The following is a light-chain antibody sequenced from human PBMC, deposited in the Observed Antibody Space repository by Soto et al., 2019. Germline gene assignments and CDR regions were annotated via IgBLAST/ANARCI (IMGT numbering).Light chain of an antibody. CDR1: NSNIGKNT. CDR3: AAWDDSLNGLV. Sequence: QSVLSQEPSVSGTPGQRVAMACSGGNSNIGKNTVNWYRQVPGTAPQLLIYSDTLRSFAIPDRLSAAKSDTSASLAIGGLKADDGALCFCAAWDDSLNGLVVGGGAQLTVL. CDR2: SDT. V-gene: IGLV1-44*01. J-gene: IGLJ7*01.